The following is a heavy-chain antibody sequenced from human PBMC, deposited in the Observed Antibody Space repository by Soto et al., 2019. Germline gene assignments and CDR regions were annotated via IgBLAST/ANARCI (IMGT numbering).Heavy chain of an antibody. CDR3: ASSQTSGYSRSWNRAFDY. D-gene: IGHD6-13*01. CDR1: GYTFTSYG. V-gene: IGHV1-18*01. Sequence: ASVKVSCKASGYTFTSYGISWLRQAPGQGLEWMGWISAYNGNTNYAQKLQGRVTMTTDTSTSTAYMELRSLRSDDTAVYYCASSQTSGYSRSWNRAFDYWGQGTLVTVSS. J-gene: IGHJ4*02. CDR2: ISAYNGNT.